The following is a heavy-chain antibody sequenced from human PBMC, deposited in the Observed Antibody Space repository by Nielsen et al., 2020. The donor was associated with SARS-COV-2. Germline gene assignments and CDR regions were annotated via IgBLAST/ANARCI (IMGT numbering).Heavy chain of an antibody. J-gene: IGHJ6*02. D-gene: IGHD6-13*01. CDR3: ARDSSSWYIEHSAYGMDV. Sequence: ASVKVSCKASGYTFTSYYMHWVRQAPGQGLEWMGIINPSGGSTSYAQKFQGRVTMTRDTSTSTVYMELSSLRSEDTAVYYCARDSSSWYIEHSAYGMDVWAKGPRSPSP. V-gene: IGHV1-46*01. CDR1: GYTFTSYY. CDR2: INPSGGST.